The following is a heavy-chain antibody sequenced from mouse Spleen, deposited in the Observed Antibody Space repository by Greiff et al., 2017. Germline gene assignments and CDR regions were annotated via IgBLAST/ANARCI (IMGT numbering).Heavy chain of an antibody. D-gene: IGHD1-1*01. CDR3: ARDGVYGSSYWYFDV. V-gene: IGHV5-16*01. J-gene: IGHJ1*03. CDR2: INYDGSST. CDR1: GFTFSDYY. Sequence: EVKLVESEGGLVQPGSSMKLSCTASGFTFSDYYMAWVRQVPEKGLEWVANINYDGSSTYYLDSLKSRFIISRDNAKNILYLQMSSLKSEDTATYYCARDGVYGSSYWYFDVWGTGTTVTVSS.